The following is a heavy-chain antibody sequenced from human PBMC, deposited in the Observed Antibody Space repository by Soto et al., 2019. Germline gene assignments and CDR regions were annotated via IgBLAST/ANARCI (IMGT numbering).Heavy chain of an antibody. D-gene: IGHD2-21*02. CDR1: NYPFSSYG. J-gene: IGHJ4*02. V-gene: IGHV1-18*01. CDR2: ISVYNDNT. CDR3: ARDCGSDLTVPGAVFDY. Sequence: ASVKVSCKTSNYPFSSYGISWVRQAPGQGLEWMGWISVYNDNTEYAQKLQGRVTMTTDTSTNTAFMELRSLRSDDTAVYYCARDCGSDLTVPGAVFDYWGQGTPVTVPQ.